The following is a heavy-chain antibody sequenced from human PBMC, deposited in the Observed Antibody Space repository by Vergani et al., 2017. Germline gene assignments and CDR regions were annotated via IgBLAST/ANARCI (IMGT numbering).Heavy chain of an antibody. V-gene: IGHV4-59*01. CDR2: IYYSGST. CDR3: SRADAIDI. J-gene: IGHJ3*02. CDR1: GGSISSYN. Sequence: QVQLQESGPGLVKPSETLSLTCTVSGGSISSYNWSWIRQPPGKGLEWIGYIYYSGSTNYNPSLKSRVTISVDTSKNKFYLKVSSVTAADTAVYYCSRADAIDIWGQGTMVTVSS.